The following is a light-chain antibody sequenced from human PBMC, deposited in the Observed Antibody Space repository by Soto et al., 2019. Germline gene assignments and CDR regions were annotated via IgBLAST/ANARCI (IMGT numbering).Light chain of an antibody. CDR3: QQYNSWPRT. J-gene: IGKJ1*01. CDR2: GAS. Sequence: EIVMTQSPATLSVSPGERATLSCRASQSISNNLAWYQQQPGQTPRLLIYGASSRATGIPARFSGSGSGTEFTLTITSLQSEDFAVYYCQQYNSWPRTFGQGTKVDIK. V-gene: IGKV3-15*01. CDR1: QSISNN.